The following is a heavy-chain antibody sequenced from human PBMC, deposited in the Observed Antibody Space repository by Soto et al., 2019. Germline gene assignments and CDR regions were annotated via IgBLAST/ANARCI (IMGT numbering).Heavy chain of an antibody. V-gene: IGHV3-15*01. Sequence: GGSLRLSCAASGFTFSNAWMSWVRQAPGKGLEWVGRIKSKTDGGTTDYAAPVKGRFTISRDDSKNTLYLQMNSLKTEDTAVYYCTTDLETGDDAFDIWGQGTMVTVSS. D-gene: IGHD7-27*01. J-gene: IGHJ3*02. CDR1: GFTFSNAW. CDR3: TTDLETGDDAFDI. CDR2: IKSKTDGGTT.